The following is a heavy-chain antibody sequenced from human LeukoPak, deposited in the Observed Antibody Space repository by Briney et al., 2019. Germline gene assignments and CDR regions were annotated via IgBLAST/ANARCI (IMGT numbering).Heavy chain of an antibody. V-gene: IGHV3-74*01. D-gene: IGHD4-17*01. CDR1: GFTLSSYW. J-gene: IGHJ6*02. CDR2: INSDGSST. CDR3: ARVNTVTLYYYYGMDV. Sequence: PGGSLRLSCAASGFTLSSYWMQWVRPAPGKGLVWVSRINSDGSSTSYADSVKGRFTISRDNAKNTLYLQLNSLRAEDTAVYYCARVNTVTLYYYYGMDVWGQGTTVTVSS.